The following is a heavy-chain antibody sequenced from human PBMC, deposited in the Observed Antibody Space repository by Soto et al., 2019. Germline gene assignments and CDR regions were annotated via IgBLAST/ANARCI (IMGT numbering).Heavy chain of an antibody. CDR1: GGSISSTTYH. CDR2: IYYSGST. D-gene: IGHD3-10*01. V-gene: IGHV4-39*01. CDR3: ARQTSGFGEFAFDI. J-gene: IGHJ3*02. Sequence: QLQLQESGPGLVKPSEALSLTCTVSGGSISSTTYHWDWIRQPPGKGLEWIGSIYYSGSTNYNPSLQSRVTMSVDTSKNQFSLKLSSVAAADTAVYYCARQTSGFGEFAFDIWGQGTMVSVSS.